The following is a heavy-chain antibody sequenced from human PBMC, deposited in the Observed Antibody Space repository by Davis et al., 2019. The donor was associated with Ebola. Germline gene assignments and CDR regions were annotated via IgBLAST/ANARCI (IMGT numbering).Heavy chain of an antibody. V-gene: IGHV3-21*01. CDR3: ARSRDTYYYYGMNV. CDR1: GFTFSSYS. J-gene: IGHJ6*02. CDR2: ISSSSSYI. D-gene: IGHD5-18*01. Sequence: GESLKISCAASGFTFSSYSMNWVRQAPGKGLEWVSSISSSSSYIYYADSVKGRFTISRDNAKNSLYLQMNSLRAEDTAVYYCARSRDTYYYYGMNVWGQGTTVTVSS.